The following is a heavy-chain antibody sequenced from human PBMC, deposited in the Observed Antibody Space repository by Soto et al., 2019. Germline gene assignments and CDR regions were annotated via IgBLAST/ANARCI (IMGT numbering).Heavy chain of an antibody. J-gene: IGHJ3*01. CDR3: ARWHCRGGSCYSHAFDF. Sequence: EVHLVESGGGLVQPGGSLRLSCAASGFTFSDHYMDWVRQAPGKGLEWVGRIRNKANTYTTEYAASVKGRFTISRDDSKNSLYLQMHSLKTEDTAVYYCARWHCRGGSCYSHAFDFWGQGTVVTVSS. CDR1: GFTFSDHY. D-gene: IGHD2-15*01. CDR2: IRNKANTYTT. V-gene: IGHV3-72*01.